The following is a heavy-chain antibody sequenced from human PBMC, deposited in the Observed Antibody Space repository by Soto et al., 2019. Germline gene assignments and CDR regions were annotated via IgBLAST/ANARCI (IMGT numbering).Heavy chain of an antibody. CDR1: RFTFSIYG. Sequence: EVQLLESGGDLVQPGGSLRLSCAASRFTFSIYGMTWVRQAPGKGLEWVSYITGSGGGAYYADSVKGRFTISRDNSKSTLYLQMDSLRDDDRAIYYCAREIRVAGRRNYFDYWGQGTLVTVSS. CDR3: AREIRVAGRRNYFDY. J-gene: IGHJ4*02. V-gene: IGHV3-23*01. D-gene: IGHD6-19*01. CDR2: ITGSGGGA.